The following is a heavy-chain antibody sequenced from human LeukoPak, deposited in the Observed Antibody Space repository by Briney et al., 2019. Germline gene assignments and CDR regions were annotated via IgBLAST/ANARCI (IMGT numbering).Heavy chain of an antibody. CDR1: GGSFSGYY. J-gene: IGHJ4*02. D-gene: IGHD3-10*01. Sequence: SETLSLTCAVYGGSFSGYYWSWIRQPPGKGLEWIGEINHSGSTNYNPSLKSRVTISVDTSKNQFSLKLSSVTAADTAVYYCARGPSDYGSGSYADWGQGTLVTVSS. CDR3: ARGPSDYGSGSYAD. CDR2: INHSGST. V-gene: IGHV4-34*01.